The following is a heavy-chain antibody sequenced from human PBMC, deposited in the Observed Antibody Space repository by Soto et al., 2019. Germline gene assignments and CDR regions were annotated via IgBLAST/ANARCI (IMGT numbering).Heavy chain of an antibody. Sequence: QVQLVQSGAEVKKPGSSVKVSCRASGGTFSSYAISWVRQAPGQGLEWMGGIIPIFGTANYAQKFQGRVTITADESTSTAYMELSSLRSEDTAVYYCARATSTISMILLGAFDIWGQGTMVTVSS. V-gene: IGHV1-69*01. D-gene: IGHD3-22*01. CDR2: IIPIFGTA. CDR1: GGTFSSYA. CDR3: ARATSTISMILLGAFDI. J-gene: IGHJ3*02.